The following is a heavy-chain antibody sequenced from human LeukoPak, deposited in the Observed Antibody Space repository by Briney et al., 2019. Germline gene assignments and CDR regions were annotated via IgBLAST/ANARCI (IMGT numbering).Heavy chain of an antibody. CDR2: MNPSGGST. CDR3: ARWIAVAGSVVGDY. D-gene: IGHD6-19*01. J-gene: IGHJ4*02. V-gene: IGHV1-46*01. CDR1: GYTFTSYY. Sequence: ASVKVSCKASGYTFTSYYMNWVRQATGQGLEWMGIMNPSGGSTSYAQKFQGRVTMTRDTSTSTVYMELSSLRSEDTAVYYCARWIAVAGSVVGDYWGQGTLVTVSS.